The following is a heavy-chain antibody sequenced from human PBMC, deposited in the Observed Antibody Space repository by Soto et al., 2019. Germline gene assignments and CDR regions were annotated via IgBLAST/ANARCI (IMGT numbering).Heavy chain of an antibody. J-gene: IGHJ6*02. V-gene: IGHV1-18*01. CDR2: ISTYNGDI. D-gene: IGHD2-15*01. CDR3: ARAGAAPYYYYGMDV. CDR1: GYTFSTSG. Sequence: QVQLVQSGAEVRKPGASVKVSCKASGYTFSTSGMSWLRQAPGQGLEWMGWISTYNGDINDAPKFQDRVTMTSDTSTSTVYMELRSLRSDDTAVYYCARAGAAPYYYYGMDVWGQGTRVTVSS.